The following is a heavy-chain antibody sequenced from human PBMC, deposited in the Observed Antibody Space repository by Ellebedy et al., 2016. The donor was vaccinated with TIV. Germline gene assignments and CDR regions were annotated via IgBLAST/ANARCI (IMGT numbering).Heavy chain of an antibody. CDR3: ARDLREQWLGRLYYYGMDV. Sequence: SETLSLTXAVYGGSFSGYYWSWIRQPPGKGLEWIGEINHSGSTNYNPSLKSRVTISVDTSKNQFSLKLSSVTAADTAVYYCARDLREQWLGRLYYYGMDVWGQGTTVTVSS. D-gene: IGHD6-19*01. CDR2: INHSGST. V-gene: IGHV4-34*01. J-gene: IGHJ6*02. CDR1: GGSFSGYY.